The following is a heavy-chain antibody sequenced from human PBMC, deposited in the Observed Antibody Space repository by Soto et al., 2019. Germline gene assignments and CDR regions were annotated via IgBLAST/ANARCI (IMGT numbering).Heavy chain of an antibody. J-gene: IGHJ4*02. CDR2: ISSTTNYI. V-gene: IGHV3-21*06. Sequence: GGSLRLSCAASGFTFTRYSMNWVCHAPGKGLEWVSSISSTTNYIYYGDSMKGRFTISRDNAKNSLYLEMNSLRAEDTAVYYCARESEDLTSSFDCWGQGSLGTAPQ. CDR3: ARESEDLTSSFDC. CDR1: GFTFTRYS.